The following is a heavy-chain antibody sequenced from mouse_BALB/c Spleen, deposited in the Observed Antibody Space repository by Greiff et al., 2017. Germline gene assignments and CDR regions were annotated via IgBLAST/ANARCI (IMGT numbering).Heavy chain of an antibody. CDR1: GFTFSDYY. D-gene: IGHD1-1*01. V-gene: IGHV5-4*02. CDR2: ISDGGSYT. Sequence: EVKLMESGGGLVKPGGSLKLSCAASGFTFSDYYMYWVRQTPEKRLEWVATISDGGSYTYYPDSVKGRFTISRDNAKNNLYLQMSSLKSEDTAMYYCARDGDYGSSYAMDYWGQGTSVTVSS. CDR3: ARDGDYGSSYAMDY. J-gene: IGHJ4*01.